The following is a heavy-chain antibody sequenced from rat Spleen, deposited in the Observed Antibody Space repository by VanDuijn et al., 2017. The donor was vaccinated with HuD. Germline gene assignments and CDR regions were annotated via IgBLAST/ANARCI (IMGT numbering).Heavy chain of an antibody. J-gene: IGHJ2*01. V-gene: IGHV5-25*01. Sequence: EVQLVESGGGLVQPGRSMRLSCAASGFNFSSYYMAWVRQAPTKGLEWVASIDTGGSNTYYRQSVKGRFTISRDNAKSTLYLQMNSLRSEDTATYYCARGHTLGIDYFDYWGQGVMVTVSS. CDR1: GFNFSSYY. CDR3: ARGHTLGIDYFDY. CDR2: IDTGGSNT. D-gene: IGHD1-7*01.